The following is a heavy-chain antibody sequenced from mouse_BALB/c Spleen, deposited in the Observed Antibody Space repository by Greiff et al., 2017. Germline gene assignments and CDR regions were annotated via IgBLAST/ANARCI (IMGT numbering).Heavy chain of an antibody. J-gene: IGHJ4*01. Sequence: VQLQQPGAELVKPGASVKLSCKASGYTFTSYWMHWVKQRPGQGLEWIGEIDPSDSYTNYNQKFKGKATLTVDKSSSTAYMQLSSLTSEDSAVYYCARRLDPYAMDYWGQGTSVTVSS. CDR1: GYTFTSYW. V-gene: IGHV1-69*02. CDR2: IDPSDSYT. CDR3: ARRLDPYAMDY.